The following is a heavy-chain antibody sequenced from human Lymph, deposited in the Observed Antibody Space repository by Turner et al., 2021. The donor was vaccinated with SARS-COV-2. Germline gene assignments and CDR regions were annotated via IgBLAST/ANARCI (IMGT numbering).Heavy chain of an antibody. CDR2: ITFTSSYI. D-gene: IGHD2-21*02. V-gene: IGHV3-21*01. Sequence: EVQLVESGGGLVKPGGSLRLAGAASGFTFSSYSMNWVRQAPGKGLEWFSSITFTSSYIYYADSVKGRFTISRDNAKNSLYLQMNSLRAEDTAVYYCARGPPDFPYYFDYWGQGTLFTVSS. CDR3: ARGPPDFPYYFDY. J-gene: IGHJ4*02. CDR1: GFTFSSYS.